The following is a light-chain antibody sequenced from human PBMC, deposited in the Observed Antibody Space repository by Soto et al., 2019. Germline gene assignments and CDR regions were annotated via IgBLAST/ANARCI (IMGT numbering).Light chain of an antibody. V-gene: IGKV3-20*01. J-gene: IGKJ1*01. Sequence: NVLTQSPGTLSLSPGEIATLSCRASQRISSNLAWYQQRRGQAPRLLIYGASNRATGIPDRFSGSGSGTDFTLTISRLEPEDFAVYYCQQYGSSGTFGQGTKVDI. CDR1: QRISSN. CDR2: GAS. CDR3: QQYGSSGT.